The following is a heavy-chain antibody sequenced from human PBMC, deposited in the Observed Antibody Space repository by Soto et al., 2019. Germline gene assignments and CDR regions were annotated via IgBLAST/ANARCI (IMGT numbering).Heavy chain of an antibody. V-gene: IGHV3-30*18. CDR3: AKGGRQWLVTSDFNY. Sequence: VQLVESGGGVVQPGRSLRLSCAASGFTFSDYAMHWVRQAPGKGLEWVAAVSHDGRNTHYADYVKGRFTISRDSPKETVSLEMTSLSAEDRAVYSCAKGGRQWLVTSDFNYWGQGALVTVSS. D-gene: IGHD6-19*01. J-gene: IGHJ4*02. CDR2: VSHDGRNT. CDR1: GFTFSDYA.